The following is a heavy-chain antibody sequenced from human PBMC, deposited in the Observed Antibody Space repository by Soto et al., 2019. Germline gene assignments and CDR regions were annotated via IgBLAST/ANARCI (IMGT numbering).Heavy chain of an antibody. J-gene: IGHJ3*02. CDR1: GFTFSSYA. CDR2: ISYDGSNK. CDR3: ARCGITGSKTDAFDN. D-gene: IGHD1-20*01. Sequence: GGSLRLSCAASGFTFSSYAMHWVRQAPGKGLEWVAVISYDGSNKYYADSVKGRFTISRDNSKNTLYLQMNSLRAEDTALYYCARCGITGSKTDAFDNWGQGTMVTVSS. V-gene: IGHV3-30*04.